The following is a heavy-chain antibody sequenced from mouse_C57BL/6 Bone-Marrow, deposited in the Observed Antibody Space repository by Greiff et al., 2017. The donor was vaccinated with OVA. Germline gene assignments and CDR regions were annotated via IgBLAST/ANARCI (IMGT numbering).Heavy chain of an antibody. CDR2: ISTYYGDA. Sequence: VKLVESGPELVRPGVSVKISCKGSGYTFTDYAMHWVKQSHAKSLEWIGVISTYYGDASYNQKFKDKATMTVDKSSSTAYMELARLTSEDSAVYYCARPFITTVVAKDYFDYWGQGTTLTVSS. V-gene: IGHV1-67*01. J-gene: IGHJ2*01. D-gene: IGHD1-1*01. CDR3: ARPFITTVVAKDYFDY. CDR1: GYTFTDYA.